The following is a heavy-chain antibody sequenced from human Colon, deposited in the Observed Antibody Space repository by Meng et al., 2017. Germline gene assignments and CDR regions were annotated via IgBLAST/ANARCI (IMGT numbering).Heavy chain of an antibody. CDR2: IIPILGIA. CDR3: ARAENNYGSGSYSDY. J-gene: IGHJ4*02. CDR1: GGTFSSYT. Sequence: SVKVSCKASGGTFSSYTISWVRQAPGQGLEWMGRIIPILGIANYAQKLQGRVTITVDKSTSTAYMELSSLTSEDTAVYYCARAENNYGSGSYSDYWGQGTLVTVSS. V-gene: IGHV1-69*02. D-gene: IGHD3-10*01.